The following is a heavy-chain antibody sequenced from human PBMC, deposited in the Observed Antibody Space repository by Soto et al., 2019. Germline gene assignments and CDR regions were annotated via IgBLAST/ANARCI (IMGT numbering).Heavy chain of an antibody. V-gene: IGHV4-31*03. CDR2: IYYSGST. Sequence: SETLSLTCTVSGGSVSSGGYYWSWIRQHPGKGLEWIGYIYYSGSTYYNPSLKSRVTISVDTSKNQFSLKLSSVTAADTAVYSCAWRAIVVVINDAFDIWGQGTMVTVSS. CDR1: GGSVSSGGYY. J-gene: IGHJ3*02. CDR3: AWRAIVVVINDAFDI. D-gene: IGHD3-22*01.